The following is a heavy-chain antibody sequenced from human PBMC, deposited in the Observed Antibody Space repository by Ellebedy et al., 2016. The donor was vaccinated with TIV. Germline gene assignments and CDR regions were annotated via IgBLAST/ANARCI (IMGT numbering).Heavy chain of an antibody. J-gene: IGHJ5*02. V-gene: IGHV4-39*07. CDR3: GRLPPSGDTWFDP. D-gene: IGHD2-21*01. CDR2: IYYSGST. Sequence: MPSETLSLTCTVSGSSISSSSYYWGWIRQPPGKGLEWIGSIYYSGSTNYNPSLKSRVTISVDTSMNQFSLKLSSVTAADTAVYYCGRLPPSGDTWFDPWGQGTLVTVSS. CDR1: GSSISSSSYY.